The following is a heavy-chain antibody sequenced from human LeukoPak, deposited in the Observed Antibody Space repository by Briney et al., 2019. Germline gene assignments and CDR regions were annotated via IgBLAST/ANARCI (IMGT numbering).Heavy chain of an antibody. CDR2: TNPNSGGT. J-gene: IGHJ4*02. Sequence: ASVTVSCKASGYTFTCDYMHWVRQPPGQGLDLMGRTNPNSGGTNYAQKFQGRVTITSYTPISPAPMQLSRLRSDDTAVYYCARARGTSGSYFRADFDYWGQRTLVSVSS. CDR1: GYTFTCDY. D-gene: IGHD3-10*01. V-gene: IGHV1-2*06. CDR3: ARARGTSGSYFRADFDY.